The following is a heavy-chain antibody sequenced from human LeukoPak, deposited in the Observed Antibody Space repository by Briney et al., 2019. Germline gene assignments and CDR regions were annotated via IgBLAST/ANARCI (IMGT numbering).Heavy chain of an antibody. CDR3: ARDLSFRYYDSSGYYF. CDR1: GGSISSYY. J-gene: IGHJ4*02. CDR2: VYTSGST. V-gene: IGHV4-4*07. Sequence: SETLSLTCTVSGGSISSYYWSWTRQPAGKGLEWIGRVYTSGSTNYNPSLKSRVTMSVDTSKNQFSLKLSSVTAADTAVYYCARDLSFRYYDSSGYYFGGQGTLVTVSS. D-gene: IGHD3-22*01.